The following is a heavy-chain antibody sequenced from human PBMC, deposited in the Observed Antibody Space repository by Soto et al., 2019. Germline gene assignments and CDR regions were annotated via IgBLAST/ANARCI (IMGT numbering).Heavy chain of an antibody. J-gene: IGHJ6*02. V-gene: IGHV3-48*03. CDR1: ALTFGHYE. D-gene: IGHD5-12*01. CDR3: ARDRGSRYESAGYVYNGLAA. Sequence: VGSLRLSCAASALTFGHYEMNWVRQAPGKGLEWFSYISSSGSTIYYADSVNGRFTISIDNVNNTLYLQMHSLRVEDTAVYYCARDRGSRYESAGYVYNGLAAWGQGNTVTV. CDR2: ISSSGSTI.